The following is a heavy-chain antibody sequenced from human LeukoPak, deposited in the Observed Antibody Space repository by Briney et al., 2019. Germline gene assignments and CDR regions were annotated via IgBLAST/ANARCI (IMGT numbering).Heavy chain of an antibody. Sequence: GGSLRLSCAVAGFTFDDYAMHWVRQVPGKGLEWVAGVSWNGGKKDYADSVKGRFTISRDNIKNSLYLQMNSLRPEDTAFYYCAKDAAIDYSDSSGYVFDYWGQGTLVTVSS. J-gene: IGHJ4*02. D-gene: IGHD3-22*01. CDR1: GFTFDDYA. CDR3: AKDAAIDYSDSSGYVFDY. V-gene: IGHV3-9*01. CDR2: VSWNGGKK.